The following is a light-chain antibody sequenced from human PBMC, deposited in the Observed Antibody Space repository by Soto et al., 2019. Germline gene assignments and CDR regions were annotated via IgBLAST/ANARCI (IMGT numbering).Light chain of an antibody. Sequence: EIVLTQSPGTLSLSPGERATLSCRASQSVSSSYLAWYQQTPGQAPRLLIYGASSMATGIPDRFSGSGSGTDFTLTISRLEPEDFAVYYCQQYGSSSWTFVQGTKVEIK. V-gene: IGKV3-20*01. CDR2: GAS. CDR3: QQYGSSSWT. CDR1: QSVSSSY. J-gene: IGKJ1*01.